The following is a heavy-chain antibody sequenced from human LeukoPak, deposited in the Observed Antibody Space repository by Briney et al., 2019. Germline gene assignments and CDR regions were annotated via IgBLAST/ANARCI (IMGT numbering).Heavy chain of an antibody. Sequence: SETLSLTCTVSGDSISSSRSYWGWIRQPPGKGLEWIGGIYYSGSTYYNTSLKSRVTISVDTSKNQFSLKLSSVTAADTAVYFCARGPYSYDSSGAFDIWGQGTMVTVSS. V-gene: IGHV4-39*01. CDR2: IYYSGST. D-gene: IGHD3-22*01. CDR3: ARGPYSYDSSGAFDI. J-gene: IGHJ3*02. CDR1: GDSISSSRSY.